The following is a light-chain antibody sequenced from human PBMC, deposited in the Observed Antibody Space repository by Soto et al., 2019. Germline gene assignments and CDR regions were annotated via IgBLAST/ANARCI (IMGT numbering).Light chain of an antibody. CDR3: SSYTSSSTRV. V-gene: IGLV2-14*01. CDR2: DVS. J-gene: IGLJ3*02. CDR1: SSDVGGYNY. Sequence: QSAVTQPASVSGSPGQSITISCTGTSSDVGGYNYVSWYQQHPGKAPKLMIYDVSNRPSGVSNRFSGSKSGNTASLTISGLQAEDEADYYCSSYTSSSTRVFGGGTKVTVL.